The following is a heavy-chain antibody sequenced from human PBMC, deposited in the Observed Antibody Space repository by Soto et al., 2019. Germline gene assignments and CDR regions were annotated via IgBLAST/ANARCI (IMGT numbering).Heavy chain of an antibody. CDR2: ISGSGGST. Sequence: EVQLLESGGGLVQPGGSLRLSCAASGFTFSSYAMSWVRQAPGKGLEWVSAISGSGGSTYYADSVKGRFTISRDNSKNTVYLQMNSLRPEDTAVYYCAKVLGYCTSSSCSREAFYYYGMDVWGPGTTVTVSS. D-gene: IGHD2-2*01. CDR1: GFTFSSYA. CDR3: AKVLGYCTSSSCSREAFYYYGMDV. V-gene: IGHV3-23*01. J-gene: IGHJ6*02.